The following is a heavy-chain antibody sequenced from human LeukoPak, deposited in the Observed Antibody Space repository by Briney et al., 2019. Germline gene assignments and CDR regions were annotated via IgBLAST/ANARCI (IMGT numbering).Heavy chain of an antibody. CDR1: GFTFSSYA. V-gene: IGHV3-23*01. CDR2: ISGSGGST. J-gene: IGHJ4*02. CDR3: AKDEYYDFWSGYDD. Sequence: GGSLRLSCAASGFTFSSYAMSWVRQAPGKGLEWVSAISGSGGSTYYADSVKGRFTTPRDNSKNTLYLQMNSLRAEDTAVYYCAKDEYYDFWSGYDDWGQGTLVTVSS. D-gene: IGHD3-3*01.